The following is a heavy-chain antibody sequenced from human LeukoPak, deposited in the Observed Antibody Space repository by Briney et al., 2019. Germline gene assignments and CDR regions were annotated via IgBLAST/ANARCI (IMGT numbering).Heavy chain of an antibody. D-gene: IGHD3-3*01. CDR2: IYYSGST. J-gene: IGHJ6*04. Sequence: SETLSLTCTVSGGSISSSSYYWGWIRQPPGKGLEWIGSIYYSGSTYYNPSLKSRVTISVDTSKNQFSLKLSSVTAADTAVYYCALLYYDFWSGYYRLENVWGTGTTVTVSS. CDR3: ALLYYDFWSGYYRLENV. V-gene: IGHV4-39*01. CDR1: GGSISSSSYY.